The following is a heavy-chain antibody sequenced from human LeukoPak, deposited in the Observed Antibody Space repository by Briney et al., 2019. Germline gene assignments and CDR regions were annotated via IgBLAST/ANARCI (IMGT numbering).Heavy chain of an antibody. Sequence: PGGSLRLSCAASGFTFDDFAMHWVRQAPGKGLEWVSSISSSSSYIYYADSVKGRFTLSRNNAQNSLYLQMNRLRAEDTAVYYCARDPLRFFGWLPLAYWGQGTLVTVSS. CDR2: ISSSSSYI. CDR3: ARDPLRFFGWLPLAY. V-gene: IGHV3-21*01. CDR1: GFTFDDFA. J-gene: IGHJ4*02. D-gene: IGHD3-3*01.